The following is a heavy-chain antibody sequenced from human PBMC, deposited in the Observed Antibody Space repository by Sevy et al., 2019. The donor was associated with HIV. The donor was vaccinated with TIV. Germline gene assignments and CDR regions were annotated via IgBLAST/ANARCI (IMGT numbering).Heavy chain of an antibody. CDR2: VTPGTDI. J-gene: IGHJ3*02. CDR3: ARDFLTVDRREAFDI. CDR1: GFTLSGYS. D-gene: IGHD7-27*01. V-gene: IGHV3-21*06. Sequence: GGSLRLSCAASGFTLSGYSISWVRQAPGKGLEWVSSVTPGTDIYYGDSVRGRFTASRDNAKNSVYLQMNSLRDEETAVYYCARDFLTVDRREAFDIWGQGTKVTVSS.